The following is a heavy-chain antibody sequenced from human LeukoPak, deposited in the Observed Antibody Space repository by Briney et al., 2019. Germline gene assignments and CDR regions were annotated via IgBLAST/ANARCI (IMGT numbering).Heavy chain of an antibody. Sequence: SETLSLTCAVYGGSFSGYYWSWIRQPPGKGLEWIGEINHSGSTNYNPSLKSRVTISVDTSKNQFSLKLSSVTAADTAVHYCARGSRGYYYYYMDVWGKGTAVTVSS. CDR2: INHSGST. J-gene: IGHJ6*03. CDR3: ARGSRGYYYYYMDV. CDR1: GGSFSGYY. D-gene: IGHD3-16*01. V-gene: IGHV4-34*01.